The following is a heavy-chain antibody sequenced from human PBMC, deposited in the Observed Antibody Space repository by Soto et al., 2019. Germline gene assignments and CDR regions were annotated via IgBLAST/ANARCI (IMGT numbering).Heavy chain of an antibody. CDR2: ISGSGGST. D-gene: IGHD2-2*01. Sequence: EVQLLESGGGLVQPGGSLRLSCAASGFTFSSYAMSWVRQAPGKGLVWVSAISGSGGSTYYADSVKGRFTISRHNSKNPLYLQMNSLRADDTAVYYCANAGAIVVLPAATYWGKATMVTVSS. CDR3: ANAGAIVVLPAATY. J-gene: IGHJ4*02. V-gene: IGHV3-23*01. CDR1: GFTFSSYA.